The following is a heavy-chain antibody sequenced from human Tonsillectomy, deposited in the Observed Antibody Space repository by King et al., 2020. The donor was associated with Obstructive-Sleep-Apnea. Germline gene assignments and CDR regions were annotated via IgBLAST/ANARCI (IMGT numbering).Heavy chain of an antibody. CDR1: GFIFSSYA. D-gene: IGHD5-24*01. V-gene: IGHV3-23*04. J-gene: IGHJ6*02. CDR3: ANSGNDYNVNGMEV. Sequence: VQLVQSGGGLVQPGGSLRISCVASGFIFSSYAMSWVRQAPGKGLEWVSLISASGGSTYYADSVKGRFTISRDNSKNTLYLQMNSLRAEDTAVYYCANSGNDYNVNGMEVWGQGTTVTVSS. CDR2: ISASGGST.